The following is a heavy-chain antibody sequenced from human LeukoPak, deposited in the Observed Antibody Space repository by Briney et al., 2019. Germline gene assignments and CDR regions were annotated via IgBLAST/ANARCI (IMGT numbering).Heavy chain of an antibody. V-gene: IGHV6-1*01. CDR2: TYYRSKWYN. J-gene: IGHJ4*02. CDR1: GDSVSSNNGA. Sequence: SQTLSLTCDISGDSVSSNNGAWNWIRQSPSRGLEWLGRTYYRSKWYNDYAGSLNGRITISPDTSKNRFSLHLNSVTPEDTAVYYCARDLGNAGWYTFDYWGQGILVTVSS. D-gene: IGHD6-19*01. CDR3: ARDLGNAGWYTFDY.